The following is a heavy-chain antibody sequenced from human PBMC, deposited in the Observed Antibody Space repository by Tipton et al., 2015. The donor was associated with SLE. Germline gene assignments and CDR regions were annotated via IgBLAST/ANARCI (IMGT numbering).Heavy chain of an antibody. V-gene: IGHV3-48*03. CDR3: ARDFVRDIWGTRHGGFDV. Sequence: SLRLSCAASVFTFTNYEMNWVRQAPGKGLEWVSYISGPGTTIYYADSVKGRFTISRDNAKNSLYLQMNSLKAEDTAVYYCARDFVRDIWGTRHGGFDVWGQGAMVTVSS. J-gene: IGHJ3*01. CDR2: ISGPGTTI. D-gene: IGHD3-16*01. CDR1: VFTFTNYE.